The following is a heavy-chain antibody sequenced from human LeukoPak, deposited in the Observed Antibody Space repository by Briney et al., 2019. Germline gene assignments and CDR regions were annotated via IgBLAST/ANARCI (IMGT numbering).Heavy chain of an antibody. CDR2: ISSSSGTI. CDR3: ARGPGSGHYFDY. J-gene: IGHJ4*02. V-gene: IGHV3-48*04. CDR1: GFTFSTSP. Sequence: GGSLRLSCAASGFTFSTSPMNWVRQAPGKGPEWVSYISSSSGTIYYADSVKGRFTISRDNAENSLYLQMNSLRAEDTAVYYCARGPGSGHYFDYWGQGTLVTVSS. D-gene: IGHD2-15*01.